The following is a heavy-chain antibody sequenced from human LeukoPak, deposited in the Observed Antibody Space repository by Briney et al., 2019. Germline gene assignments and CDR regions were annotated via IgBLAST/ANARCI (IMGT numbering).Heavy chain of an antibody. V-gene: IGHV1-18*01. Sequence: RASVKVSCKASGYTFTSYGISWVRQAPGQGLEWMGWISAYNGNTNYAQKLQGRVTMTTDTSTSTAYMELRSLRSDDTAVYYCARDMLDYVWGSYRTPLYWGQGTLVTVSS. CDR3: ARDMLDYVWGSYRTPLY. J-gene: IGHJ4*02. D-gene: IGHD3-16*02. CDR1: GYTFTSYG. CDR2: ISAYNGNT.